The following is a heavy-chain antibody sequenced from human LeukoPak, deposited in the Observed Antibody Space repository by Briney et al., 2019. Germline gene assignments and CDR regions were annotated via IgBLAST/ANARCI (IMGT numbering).Heavy chain of an antibody. CDR2: ISAYNGDT. D-gene: IGHD2-15*01. CDR1: GYTFSSFG. J-gene: IGHJ4*02. V-gene: IGHV1-18*01. CDR3: ARGGGYCSGGSCYEFDY. Sequence: ASVKVSCKASGYTFSSFGISWVRQAPGQGLEWMGWISAYNGDTNYAQKLQGRVTMTIDTSTNTAYMELRSLRSDDTAVYYCARGGGYCSGGSCYEFDYWGQGTLVTVSS.